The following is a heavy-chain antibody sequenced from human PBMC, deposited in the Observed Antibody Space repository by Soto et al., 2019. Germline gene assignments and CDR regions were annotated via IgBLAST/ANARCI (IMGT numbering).Heavy chain of an antibody. CDR1: GFTFSSYW. V-gene: IGHV3-74*01. D-gene: IGHD6-13*01. Sequence: GGSLRLSCAASGFTFSSYWMHWVRQAPGKGLVWVSRINNDGSSTSYADSVKGRFTISRDNAKNTLYLQMNSLRAEDTAVYYCARAAAGAHYFYYYMDVWGKGTTVTVSS. CDR3: ARAAAGAHYFYYYMDV. CDR2: INNDGSST. J-gene: IGHJ6*03.